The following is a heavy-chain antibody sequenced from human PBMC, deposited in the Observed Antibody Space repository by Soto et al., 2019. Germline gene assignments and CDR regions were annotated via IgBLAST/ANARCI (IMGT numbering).Heavy chain of an antibody. Sequence: PGGSLRLSCAASGFTFSDYYMSWIRQAPGKGLEWVSYISSSSSYTNYADSVKGRFTISRDNAKNSLYLQMKSLRAEDTAVYYCARRSYYDSSGYYYNWGQGTLVTVSS. CDR3: ARRSYYDSSGYYYN. J-gene: IGHJ4*02. D-gene: IGHD3-22*01. CDR2: ISSSSSYT. V-gene: IGHV3-11*06. CDR1: GFTFSDYY.